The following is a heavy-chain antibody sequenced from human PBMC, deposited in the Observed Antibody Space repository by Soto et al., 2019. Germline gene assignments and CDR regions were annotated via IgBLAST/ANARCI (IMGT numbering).Heavy chain of an antibody. Sequence: SETLSLTCTVSGGSISSGGYYWSWIRQHPGKGLEWIGYIYYSGSTYYNPSLKSRVTISVDTSKNQFSLKLSSVTAADTAVYYCARYRGGYIYGLDYWGQGTLITVSS. CDR3: ARYRGGYIYGLDY. D-gene: IGHD5-18*01. J-gene: IGHJ4*02. V-gene: IGHV4-31*03. CDR2: IYYSGST. CDR1: GGSISSGGYY.